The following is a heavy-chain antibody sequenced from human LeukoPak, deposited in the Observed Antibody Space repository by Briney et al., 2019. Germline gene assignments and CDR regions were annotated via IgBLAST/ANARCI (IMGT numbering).Heavy chain of an antibody. CDR3: ATSGYSSGWFHY. D-gene: IGHD6-19*01. V-gene: IGHV3-48*04. J-gene: IGHJ4*02. CDR2: ICSSYNTI. Sequence: SYICSSYNTIYYAYSVTGRFTISRDNAKNSLYLQMNSLRAEDTAVYYCATSGYSSGWFHYWGQGTLVTVSS.